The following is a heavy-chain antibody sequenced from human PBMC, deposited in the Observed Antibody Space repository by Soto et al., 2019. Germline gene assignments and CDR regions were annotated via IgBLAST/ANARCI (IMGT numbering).Heavy chain of an antibody. J-gene: IGHJ6*02. CDR1: GYTFVNYG. D-gene: IGHD2-2*01. CDR3: ARGRLCSRTNFYVDIMDI. V-gene: IGHV1-18*01. CDR2: TTAYNGNT. Sequence: QVQLVQSGAEVKKPGASVKVACKASGYTFVNYGISWVRQAPGQGLEWMGWTTAYNGNTNYAQKFQNRVTMTTDTSTSTVYMELRSLRSDDTAVYYCARGRLCSRTNFYVDIMDIWGQGTTVTVSS.